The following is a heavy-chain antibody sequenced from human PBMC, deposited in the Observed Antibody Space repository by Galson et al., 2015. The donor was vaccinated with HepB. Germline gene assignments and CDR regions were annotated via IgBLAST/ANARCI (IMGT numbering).Heavy chain of an antibody. CDR1: GYTFTSYG. V-gene: IGHV1-18*01. CDR2: ISAYNSNT. Sequence: SVKVSCKASGYTFTSYGISWVRQAPGQGLEWMGWISAYNSNTNYAQKLQGRVTMTTDTSTSTAYMELRSLRSDDTAVYYCARYYYDFWSGYYYYYMDVWGKGTTVTVSS. CDR3: ARYYYDFWSGYYYYYMDV. J-gene: IGHJ6*03. D-gene: IGHD3-3*01.